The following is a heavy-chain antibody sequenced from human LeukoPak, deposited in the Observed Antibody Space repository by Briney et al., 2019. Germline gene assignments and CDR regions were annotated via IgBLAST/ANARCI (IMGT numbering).Heavy chain of an antibody. D-gene: IGHD3-22*01. CDR2: INSDGSNT. V-gene: IGHV3-74*01. Sequence: GGSLRLSCAASGFTFSSHRMHWVRQAPGKGLVWVSYINSDGSNTRYADSVKGRFTISRDNAKNTLYLQMNSLRDADTAVYYCARSDSGYRSWGQGTLVTVSS. CDR3: ARSDSGYRS. CDR1: GFTFSSHR. J-gene: IGHJ4*02.